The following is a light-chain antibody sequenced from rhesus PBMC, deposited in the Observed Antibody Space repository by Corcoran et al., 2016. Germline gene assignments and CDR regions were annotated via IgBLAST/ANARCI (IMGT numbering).Light chain of an antibody. CDR3: SSNAGSNTFI. CDR1: SSDIGGYNY. CDR2: EVS. Sequence: QAALTQPRSVSGSPGQSVTISCTGTSSDIGGYNYVSWYQQHPGTAPKPMIYEVSKRPSGVSDRFSGSKSGNTASLTISGLQTEDEADYYCSSNAGSNTFIFGAGTRLTVL. V-gene: IGLV2-32*02. J-gene: IGLJ1*01.